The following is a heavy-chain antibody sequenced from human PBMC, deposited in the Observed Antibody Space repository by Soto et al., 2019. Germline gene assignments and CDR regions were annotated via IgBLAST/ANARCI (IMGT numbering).Heavy chain of an antibody. Sequence: QTGGSLRLSCEGSGFTFTDYSMLWVRQAPGKGLEWVSYISSTSNIAFYVDSVEGRFTTSRDNAKNSLYLQMNSLRDEDTAVYYCARGHGRFAHWGQGTLVTVSS. J-gene: IGHJ4*02. CDR1: GFTFTDYS. CDR2: ISSTSNIA. V-gene: IGHV3-48*02. CDR3: ARGHGRFAH.